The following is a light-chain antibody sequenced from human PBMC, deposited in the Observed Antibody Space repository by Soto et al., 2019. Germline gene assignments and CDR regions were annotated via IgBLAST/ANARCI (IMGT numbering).Light chain of an antibody. V-gene: IGKV2-30*01. CDR1: QSVVYSDGNTY. Sequence: DIAMPQSPLSLPVTLGQPASISCRSSQSVVYSDGNTYLTWFQQRPGQSPRRLIYKVSNRDSGVPDRFSGSGSGTDFTLKISRVEAEDVGVYYCMQGSYWPFSFGHGTKVDIK. CDR2: KVS. CDR3: MQGSYWPFS. J-gene: IGKJ3*01.